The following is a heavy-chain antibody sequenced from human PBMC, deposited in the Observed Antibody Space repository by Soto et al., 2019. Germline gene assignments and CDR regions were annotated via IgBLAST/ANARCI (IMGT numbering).Heavy chain of an antibody. V-gene: IGHV3-23*01. Sequence: EVQLLESGGGLVQPGGSLRLSCAASGFTFSSYAMSWVRQAPGKGLEWVSAISGSGGSTYYADSVKGRFTISRDNSKNTLYLQMNSLRAEDTAVYYCAKDRLAAAGKNYYYGMDVWGQGTTVTVSS. J-gene: IGHJ6*02. CDR2: ISGSGGST. CDR3: AKDRLAAAGKNYYYGMDV. CDR1: GFTFSSYA. D-gene: IGHD6-13*01.